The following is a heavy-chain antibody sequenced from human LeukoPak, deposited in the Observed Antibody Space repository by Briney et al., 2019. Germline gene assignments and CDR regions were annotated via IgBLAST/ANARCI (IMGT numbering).Heavy chain of an antibody. CDR2: ISSSSSYI. CDR1: GFTFSSYS. V-gene: IGHV3-21*01. D-gene: IGHD4-17*01. Sequence: PGGSLRLSCAASGFTFSSYSMNWVRQAPGKGLEWVSSISSSSSYIYYADSVKGRFTISRDNAKNSLYLQMNSLRAEDTAVYYCARLPGGDYGAGYYYYMDVWGKGTKVTVSS. CDR3: ARLPGGDYGAGYYYYMDV. J-gene: IGHJ6*03.